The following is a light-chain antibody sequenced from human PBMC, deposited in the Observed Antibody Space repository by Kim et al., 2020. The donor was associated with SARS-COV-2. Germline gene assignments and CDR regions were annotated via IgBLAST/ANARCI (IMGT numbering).Light chain of an antibody. CDR1: QSVGSN. CDR2: GAS. J-gene: IGKJ1*01. V-gene: IGKV3-15*01. Sequence: SPGERAPLSCRASQSVGSNVSWYQQKHGQAPRHLIDGASSRATDIPARFSGSGAGTEFTLTISSLQSEDVADYFCQQYDDWPPWTFGQGTKVDIK. CDR3: QQYDDWPPWT.